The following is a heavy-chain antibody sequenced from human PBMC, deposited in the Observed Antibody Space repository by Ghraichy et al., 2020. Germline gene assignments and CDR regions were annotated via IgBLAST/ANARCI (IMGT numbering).Heavy chain of an antibody. CDR1: GGSISSSSYY. J-gene: IGHJ4*02. CDR3: ARLTIQLWCFDY. D-gene: IGHD5-18*01. V-gene: IGHV4-39*01. Sequence: LSLTCTVSGGSISSSSYYWGWIRQPPGKGLEWIGSIYYSGSTYYNPSLKSRVTISVDTSKNQFSLKLSSVTAADTAVYYCARLTIQLWCFDYWGQGTLVTVSS. CDR2: IYYSGST.